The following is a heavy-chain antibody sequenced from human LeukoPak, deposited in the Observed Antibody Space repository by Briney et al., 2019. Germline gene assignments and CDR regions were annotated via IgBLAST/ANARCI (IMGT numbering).Heavy chain of an antibody. D-gene: IGHD3-10*01. Sequence: PRASVKVSCKASGYTFTSYGISWVRQAPGQGLEWMGWISAYNGNTNYAQKLQGRVTMTTDTSTSTAYMELRSLRSDDTAVYYCARDLLGSGSCFFDYWGQGTLVTVSS. V-gene: IGHV1-18*01. CDR2: ISAYNGNT. J-gene: IGHJ4*02. CDR1: GYTFTSYG. CDR3: ARDLLGSGSCFFDY.